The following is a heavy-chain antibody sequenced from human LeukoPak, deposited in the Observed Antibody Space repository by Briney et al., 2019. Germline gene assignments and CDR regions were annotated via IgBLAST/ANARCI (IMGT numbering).Heavy chain of an antibody. J-gene: IGHJ3*02. CDR3: ARITTSGVAFDI. D-gene: IGHD1-1*01. Sequence: SETLSLTCTVSGGSISSSSYYWGWIRQPPGTGLEWIGSIYYSGSTYYNPSLKSRVTISVDTSKNQFSLKLSSVTAADTAVYYCARITTSGVAFDIWGQGTMVTVSS. CDR2: IYYSGST. CDR1: GGSISSSSYY. V-gene: IGHV4-39*07.